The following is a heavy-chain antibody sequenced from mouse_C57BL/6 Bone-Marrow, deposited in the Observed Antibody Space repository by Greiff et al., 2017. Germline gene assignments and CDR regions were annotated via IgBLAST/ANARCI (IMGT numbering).Heavy chain of an antibody. V-gene: IGHV1-81*01. CDR2: IYPRSGNT. Sequence: VQLQQSGAELARPGASVKLSCKASGYTFTSYGISWVKQRTGQGLEWIGEIYPRSGNTYYNEKFKGKATLTADKSSSTAYMELRSLTSEDSAVYFCASLLLRYWYFDVWGRGTTVTVSS. CDR1: GYTFTSYG. CDR3: ASLLLRYWYFDV. D-gene: IGHD1-1*01. J-gene: IGHJ1*03.